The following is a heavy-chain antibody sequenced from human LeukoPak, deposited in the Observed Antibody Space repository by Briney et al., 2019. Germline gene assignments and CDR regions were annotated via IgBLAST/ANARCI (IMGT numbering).Heavy chain of an antibody. Sequence: SETLSLTCTVSGGSISSRNYYWGWIRQPPGKGLEWIGSIYYTGITYYNPSLKTRVTISVDTSKNQFSLKLNSVTAADTAVYYCARLDIVVVPATAFDYWGQGTLVTVSS. D-gene: IGHD2-2*01. CDR3: ARLDIVVVPATAFDY. CDR2: IYYTGIT. J-gene: IGHJ4*02. CDR1: GGSISSRNYY. V-gene: IGHV4-39*07.